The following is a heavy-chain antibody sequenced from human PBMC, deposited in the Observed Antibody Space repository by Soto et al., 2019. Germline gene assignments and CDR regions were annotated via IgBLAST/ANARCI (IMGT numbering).Heavy chain of an antibody. J-gene: IGHJ4*02. V-gene: IGHV4-34*01. CDR2: INHSGST. CDR1: GGSFRGYY. D-gene: IGHD2-15*01. CDR3: ARGRRSGGRWRYFDY. Sequence: QVQLQPWGAGLLKPSETLSLTCAVYGGSFRGYYWSWIRQPPGKGLEWIGEINHSGSTNYNPSLKSRVTISVDTSKNQFSLKLSSVTAADTAVYYCARGRRSGGRWRYFDYWGQGTLVTVAS.